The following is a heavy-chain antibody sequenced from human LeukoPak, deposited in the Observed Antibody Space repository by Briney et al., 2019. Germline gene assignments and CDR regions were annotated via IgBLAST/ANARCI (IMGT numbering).Heavy chain of an antibody. J-gene: IGHJ4*02. CDR2: MYHSGST. V-gene: IGHV4-31*03. CDR1: GGSISSGGHY. CDR3: ARVPLIAKRSGYFDY. Sequence: SQTLSLTCTVSGGSISSGGHYWSWIRQHPGKGLEWIAYMYHSGSTYYNPSLKSRVTISVDTSKNQFSLRLNSVTAADTAVYYCARVPLIAKRSGYFDYWGQGTLVTVSS. D-gene: IGHD2-21*01.